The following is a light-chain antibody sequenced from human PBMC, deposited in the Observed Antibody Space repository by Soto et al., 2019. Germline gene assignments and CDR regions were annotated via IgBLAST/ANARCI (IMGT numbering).Light chain of an antibody. CDR1: SSDVGSNNL. V-gene: IGLV2-23*01. CDR3: CSYANIYIWV. CDR2: EAT. J-gene: IGLJ3*02. Sequence: QSALSQPASVSGSPGQSITIPCTGSSSDVGSNNLVSWYQQHPGKAPKVMIYEATQRPSGVSNRFSGSKSGNTASLTISGLQAEDEADYYCCSYANIYIWVFGGGTKLPVL.